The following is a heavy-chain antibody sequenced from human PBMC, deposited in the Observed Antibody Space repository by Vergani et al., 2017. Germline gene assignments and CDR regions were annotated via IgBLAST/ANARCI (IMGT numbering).Heavy chain of an antibody. V-gene: IGHV4-59*01. J-gene: IGHJ5*02. Sequence: QVQLQESGPGLVKPSETLSLTYTVSGGSISSYYWSWIRQPPGKGLEWIGYIYYSGSTTYNPSLKSRVTISVDTSKNQFSLKLSSVTAADTAVYYCARVGDAYDFWSGYRPYNWFDPWGQGTLVTVSS. CDR3: ARVGDAYDFWSGYRPYNWFDP. CDR1: GGSISSYY. D-gene: IGHD3-3*01. CDR2: IYYSGST.